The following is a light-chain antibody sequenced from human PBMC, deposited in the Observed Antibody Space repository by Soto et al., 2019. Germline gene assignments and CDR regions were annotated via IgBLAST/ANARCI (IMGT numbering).Light chain of an antibody. CDR3: CSFAGRNTFV. Sequence: QSVLTQPASVSGSPGQSITISCTGTISDIETYNLVSWYQQYPGKAPKLLIYEDSKRPSGVSDRFSGPKSVNTASLTIYGLQAEDEADYHCCSFAGRNTFVFGAGTKLTVL. V-gene: IGLV2-23*01. CDR2: EDS. J-gene: IGLJ1*01. CDR1: ISDIETYNL.